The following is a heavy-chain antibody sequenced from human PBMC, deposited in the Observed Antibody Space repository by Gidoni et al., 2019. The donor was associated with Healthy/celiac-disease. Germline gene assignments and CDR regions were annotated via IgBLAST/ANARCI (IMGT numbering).Heavy chain of an antibody. D-gene: IGHD6-19*01. CDR2: IYYSGST. Sequence: QVQLQESGPGLVKPSETLSLTCTVSGGSISRYYWSWIRQPPGKGLEWIGYIYYSGSTNYNPSLKSRVTISVDTSKNQFSLKLSSVTAADTAVYYCARDRGYSSGWYWGWFDPWGQGTLVTVSS. CDR3: ARDRGYSSGWYWGWFDP. J-gene: IGHJ5*02. CDR1: GGSISRYY. V-gene: IGHV4-59*01.